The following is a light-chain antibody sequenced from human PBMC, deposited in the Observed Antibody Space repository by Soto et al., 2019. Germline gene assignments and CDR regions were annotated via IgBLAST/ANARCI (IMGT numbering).Light chain of an antibody. CDR1: QSVGTS. CDR3: HQHSYWPLT. V-gene: IGKV3-11*01. CDR2: DVS. Sequence: EIVLTQSPDTLSLSPGERATLSCRASQSVGTSLAWYQQKPGQAPSLLISDVSNRATGIPARFSGSGSRTDFTLTISSLEPEDFAVYYCHQHSYWPLTFGGGTKVEIK. J-gene: IGKJ4*01.